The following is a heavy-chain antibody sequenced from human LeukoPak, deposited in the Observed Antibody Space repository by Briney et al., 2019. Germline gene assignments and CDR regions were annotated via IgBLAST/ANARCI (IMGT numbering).Heavy chain of an antibody. CDR3: ASNGSGNLKVDAFDI. V-gene: IGHV3-30-3*01. Sequence: GGSLRLSCAASGFTFSSYAMHWVRQAAGKVLECVAVISYDGSNKYYAYSVKGRFTISRDNSKNTLYLQMNSLRAEDTAVYYCASNGSGNLKVDAFDIWGQGTMVTVSS. CDR2: ISYDGSNK. J-gene: IGHJ3*02. CDR1: GFTFSSYA. D-gene: IGHD3-10*01.